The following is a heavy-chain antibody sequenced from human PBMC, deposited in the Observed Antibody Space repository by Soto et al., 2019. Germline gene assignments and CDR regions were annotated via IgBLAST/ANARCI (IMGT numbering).Heavy chain of an antibody. V-gene: IGHV1-69*06. D-gene: IGHD2-2*01. J-gene: IGHJ6*02. Sequence: SVKVSCKASGGTFSSYAISWVRQAPGQGLEWMGGIIPIFGTANYAQKFQGRVTITADKSTSTAYMELSSLRSEDTAVYYCASKDILPVPAPGSSYYGMDVWGQGTTVTVSS. CDR3: ASKDILPVPAPGSSYYGMDV. CDR1: GGTFSSYA. CDR2: IIPIFGTA.